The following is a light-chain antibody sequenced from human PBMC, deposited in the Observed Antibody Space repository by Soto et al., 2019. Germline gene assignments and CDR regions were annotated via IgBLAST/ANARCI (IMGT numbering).Light chain of an antibody. CDR2: DAS. Sequence: EIVMTQSPGTLSVSPGERATLSCRASQSVSSYLAWYQQKPGQAPRLLIYDASNRATGIPARFSGSGSGTDFTLTISSLEPEDFAVYYCQQRSNWPIPFGQGTRLAIK. CDR3: QQRSNWPIP. CDR1: QSVSSY. J-gene: IGKJ5*01. V-gene: IGKV3-11*01.